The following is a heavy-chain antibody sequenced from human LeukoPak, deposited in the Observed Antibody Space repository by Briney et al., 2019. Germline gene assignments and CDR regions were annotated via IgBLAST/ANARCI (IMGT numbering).Heavy chain of an antibody. Sequence: ASVKVSCKASGYTFTSYNMHWVRQAPGQGLEWMGITNPSGGSTSYAQKFQGRVTMTRDTSTSTVYMELSSLRSEDTAVYYCARTRDDYTHADYWGQGTLVTVSS. D-gene: IGHD5-24*01. CDR2: TNPSGGST. V-gene: IGHV1-46*01. CDR3: ARTRDDYTHADY. CDR1: GYTFTSYN. J-gene: IGHJ4*02.